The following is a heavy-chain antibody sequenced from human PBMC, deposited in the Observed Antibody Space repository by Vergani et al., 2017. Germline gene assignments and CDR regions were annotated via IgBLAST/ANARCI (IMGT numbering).Heavy chain of an antibody. Sequence: QVQLQESGPGLVKPSQTLSLTCTVSGASINNDFYYWHWIRQPAGKGLEWIGRIYVSGITDYNSSLQSRVSMSVDTSKNQFSLTLTSVTAADTAVYYCAGDNKQLRPRAFDLGGHGTMVTVSS. CDR2: IYVSGIT. CDR3: AGDNKQLRPRAFDL. J-gene: IGHJ3*01. V-gene: IGHV4-61*02. D-gene: IGHD4-23*01. CDR1: GASINNDFYY.